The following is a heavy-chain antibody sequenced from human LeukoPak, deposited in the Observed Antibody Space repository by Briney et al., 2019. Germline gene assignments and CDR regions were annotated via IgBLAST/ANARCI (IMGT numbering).Heavy chain of an antibody. CDR1: GFTVSSYA. CDR3: AKAIQSYSSGGSCYGLDY. Sequence: GGSLRLSCAASGFTVSSYAMSWVGQARGKGLEWVSAISGSGGSTYYADSVKGRFTISRDNSKNTLYLQMNSLRAEDTAVYYCAKAIQSYSSGGSCYGLDYWGQGTLVTVSS. V-gene: IGHV3-23*01. CDR2: ISGSGGST. D-gene: IGHD2-15*01. J-gene: IGHJ4*02.